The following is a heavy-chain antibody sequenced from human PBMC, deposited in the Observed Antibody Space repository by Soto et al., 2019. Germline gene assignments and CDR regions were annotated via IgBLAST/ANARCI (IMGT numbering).Heavy chain of an antibody. D-gene: IGHD1-26*01. CDR1: GGTFSSYA. V-gene: IGHV1-69*01. CDR2: IIPIFGTA. J-gene: IGHJ6*02. CDR3: ARWGKPRQTIRIALRTYYYYGMDV. Sequence: QVQLVQSGAEVKKPGSSVKVSCKASGGTFSSYAISWVRQAPGQGLEWMGGIIPIFGTANYAQKFQGRVTSTADESTSTAYMELSSLRSEDTAVYYCARWGKPRQTIRIALRTYYYYGMDVWGQGTTVTVSS.